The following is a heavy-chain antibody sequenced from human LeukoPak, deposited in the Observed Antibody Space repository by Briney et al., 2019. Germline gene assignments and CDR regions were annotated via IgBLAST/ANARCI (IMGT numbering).Heavy chain of an antibody. CDR2: IKQDGSEK. CDR1: GFTFSSYW. J-gene: IGHJ6*03. D-gene: IGHD3-3*01. V-gene: IGHV3-7*01. CDR3: ARSTTYYDFWSGYFDYYYYYMDV. Sequence: GGSLRLSCVASGFTFSSYWMSWVRQAPGKGLEWVANIKQDGSEKYYVDSVKGRFTISRDNAKNSLYLQMNSLRAEDTAVYYCARSTTYYDFWSGYFDYYYYYMDVWGKGTTVTVSS.